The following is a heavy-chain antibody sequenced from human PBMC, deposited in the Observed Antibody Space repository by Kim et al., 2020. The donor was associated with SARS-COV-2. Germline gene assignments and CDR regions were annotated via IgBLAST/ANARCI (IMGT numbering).Heavy chain of an antibody. CDR3: ATASYSSGWWDLEDYGMDV. J-gene: IGHJ6*02. Sequence: GGSLRLSCAASGFTFSDYYMSWIRQAPGKGLEWVSYISSSGSTIYYADSVKGRFTISRDNAKNSLYLQMNSLRAEDTAVYYCATASYSSGWWDLEDYGMDVWGQGTTVTVSS. D-gene: IGHD6-19*01. V-gene: IGHV3-11*01. CDR2: ISSSGSTI. CDR1: GFTFSDYY.